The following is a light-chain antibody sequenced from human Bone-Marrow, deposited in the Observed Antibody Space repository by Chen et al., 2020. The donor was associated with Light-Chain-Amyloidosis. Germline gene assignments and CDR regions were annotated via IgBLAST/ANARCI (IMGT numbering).Light chain of an antibody. CDR2: EVT. J-gene: IGLJ1*01. V-gene: IGLV2-14*01. Sequence: QSALTQPASVSGSPGQSITISCTGTSSDVGGDNHVSWYQQHPDKAPKLLICEVTNRPSWVPDRFSGSKSDNTASLTISGPQTEDEADYFCSSYTITITLVFGSGTRVTVL. CDR1: SSDVGGDNH. CDR3: SSYTITITLV.